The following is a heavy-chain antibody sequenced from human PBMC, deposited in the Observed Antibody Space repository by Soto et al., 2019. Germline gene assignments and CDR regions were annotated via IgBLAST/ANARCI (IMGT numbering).Heavy chain of an antibody. D-gene: IGHD3-10*01. CDR1: GYTFTSYG. J-gene: IGHJ5*02. CDR2: ISAYNGNT. CDR3: AREGTYYGSGSYQDWFDP. Sequence: QVQLVQSGAEVKKPGASVKVSCKASGYTFTSYGISWVRQAPGQGLEWMGWISAYNGNTNYAQKLQGRVTMTTDTPTSTAYMELRSLRSDDTAVYYCAREGTYYGSGSYQDWFDPWGQGTLVTVSS. V-gene: IGHV1-18*01.